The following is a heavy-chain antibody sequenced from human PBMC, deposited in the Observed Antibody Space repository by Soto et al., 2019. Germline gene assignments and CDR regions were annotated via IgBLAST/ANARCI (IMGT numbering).Heavy chain of an antibody. CDR1: GYTFTSYY. CDR2: INPSGGST. CDR3: ARDTRTYYDFWSGYRAPSYYYYGMHV. V-gene: IGHV1-46*01. D-gene: IGHD3-3*01. Sequence: ASVKVSFKASGYTFTSYYMHWVRQAPGQGLEWMGIINPSGGSTSYAQKFQGRVTMTRDTSTSTVYMELSSLRSEDTAVYYCARDTRTYYDFWSGYRAPSYYYYGMHVWGQGTTVTVS. J-gene: IGHJ6*02.